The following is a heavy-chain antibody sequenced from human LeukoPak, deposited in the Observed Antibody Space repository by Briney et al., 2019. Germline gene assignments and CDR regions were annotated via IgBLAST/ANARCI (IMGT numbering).Heavy chain of an antibody. CDR3: ARGMLGSSSGAHFDY. D-gene: IGHD6-6*01. CDR2: INPNSGGT. J-gene: IGHJ4*02. V-gene: IGHV1-2*02. CDR1: GYTFTDYY. Sequence: ASVKVSCKASGYTFTDYYMHWVRQAPGQGLEWMGWINPNSGGTNYAQKFQGRVTMTRDTSISTAYMELSRLRSDDTAVYYCARGMLGSSSGAHFDYWGQGTLVTVSS.